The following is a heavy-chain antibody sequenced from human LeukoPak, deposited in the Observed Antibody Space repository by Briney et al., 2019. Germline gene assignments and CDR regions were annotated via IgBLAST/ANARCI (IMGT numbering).Heavy chain of an antibody. J-gene: IGHJ1*01. CDR1: GYIFSNYC. CDR2: IYSGDSDA. D-gene: IGHD4-23*01. Sequence: ESLQIPCQGPGYIFSNYCIGWVRQMPGKGLEWMGIIYSGDSDARYSPSFQGQVTFSVDTSISTVYLQWTYLKASDSAMYYCARPAKIDYGGNPPGYWGQGTLVTVSS. V-gene: IGHV5-51*01. CDR3: ARPAKIDYGGNPPGY.